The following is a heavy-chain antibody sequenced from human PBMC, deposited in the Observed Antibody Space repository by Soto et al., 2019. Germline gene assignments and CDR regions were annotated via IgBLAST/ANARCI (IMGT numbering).Heavy chain of an antibody. CDR1: GCSLTSNW. Sequence: QVQLQESGPGLMNPSGTLSLTCAASGCSLTSNWWSWVRQPPGQGLEWIGEINHSGSFNYNPSLRRRVTISRDKSKSQSSLKLTSVTAADTAVHYCARNDWYRFDPWGQGTLVTVSS. D-gene: IGHD3-9*01. J-gene: IGHJ5*02. CDR2: INHSGSF. CDR3: ARNDWYRFDP. V-gene: IGHV4-4*02.